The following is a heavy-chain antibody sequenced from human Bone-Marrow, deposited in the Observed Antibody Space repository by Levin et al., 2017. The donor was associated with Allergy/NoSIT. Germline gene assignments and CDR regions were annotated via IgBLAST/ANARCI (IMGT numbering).Heavy chain of an antibody. CDR2: ISSNGGHT. V-gene: IGHV1-18*01. CDR1: GYMFISHG. Sequence: GASVKVSCKASGYMFISHGISWVRQAPGQGLEWLGWISSNGGHTNYAQRFEGRVTVTRDTSTTTAYLELRSLTSDDTAVYYCARDRPSSGSSDFFDSWGQGTLIIVS. CDR3: ARDRPSSGSSDFFDS. J-gene: IGHJ4*02. D-gene: IGHD1-26*01.